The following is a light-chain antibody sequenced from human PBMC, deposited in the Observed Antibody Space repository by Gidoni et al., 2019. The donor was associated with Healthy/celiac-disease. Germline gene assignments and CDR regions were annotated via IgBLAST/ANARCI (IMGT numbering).Light chain of an antibody. CDR1: QSVRSY. V-gene: IGKV3-11*01. Sequence: IVLTQSTATLSLSPGERATLSCSASQSVRSYLAWYQQKPGQAPRLLIYDASNRATGIPARFSGSGSGTDFTLNISSLEPEDFAVYYCQQRSNWPITFGPGTKVDIK. J-gene: IGKJ3*01. CDR3: QQRSNWPIT. CDR2: DAS.